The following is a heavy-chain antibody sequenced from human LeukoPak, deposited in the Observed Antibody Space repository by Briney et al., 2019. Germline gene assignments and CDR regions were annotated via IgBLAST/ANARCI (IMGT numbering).Heavy chain of an antibody. CDR2: TTGTGENT. D-gene: IGHD3-10*01. CDR1: GFTFRGNS. CDR3: AKIGGYFDY. J-gene: IGHJ4*02. V-gene: IGHV3-23*01. Sequence: GGSLRLSCAASGFTFRGNSMSWVRQAPGKGLEWVSATTGTGENTYYADFVKGRFTISRDNSNNTLYLQMNSLRAEDTAVYYCAKIGGYFDYWGQGTLVTVSS.